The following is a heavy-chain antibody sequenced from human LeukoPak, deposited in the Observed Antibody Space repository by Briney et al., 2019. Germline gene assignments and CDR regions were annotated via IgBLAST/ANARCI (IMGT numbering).Heavy chain of an antibody. V-gene: IGHV1-24*01. J-gene: IGHJ3*02. CDR1: GYTLTELS. D-gene: IGHD6-13*01. Sequence: ATVKVSCKVSGYTLTELSMHWVRQAPGKGLEWMGGFDPEDGEAIYAQKFQGRVTMTEDTSTDTAYVELSSLRSEDTAVYYCATALIAARDAFDIWGQGTMVTVSS. CDR3: ATALIAARDAFDI. CDR2: FDPEDGEA.